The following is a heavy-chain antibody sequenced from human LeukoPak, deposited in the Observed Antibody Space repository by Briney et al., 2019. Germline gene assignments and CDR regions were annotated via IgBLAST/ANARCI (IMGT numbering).Heavy chain of an antibody. CDR2: INPDGRDT. CDR3: ARESSGYYYEDY. CDR1: GFTFNRCW. Sequence: PGGSLRLSCVASGFTFNRCWMNWVRQAPGKGLEWVAHINPDGRDTYYVDSVKGRFTISRDNAQNSLYLQMNSLRAEDTAVYYCARESSGYYYEDYWGQGTLVTVSS. D-gene: IGHD3-22*01. J-gene: IGHJ4*02. V-gene: IGHV3-7*01.